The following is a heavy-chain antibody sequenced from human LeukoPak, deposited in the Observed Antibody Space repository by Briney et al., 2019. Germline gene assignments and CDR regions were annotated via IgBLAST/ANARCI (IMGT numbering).Heavy chain of an antibody. J-gene: IGHJ4*02. D-gene: IGHD6-13*01. V-gene: IGHV1-2*02. CDR2: INPNSGGT. CDR3: ARDSTAAEGFDY. CDR1: GYTFTGYY. Sequence: GASVKVSCKASGYTFTGYYMHWVRQAPGQGLEWMGWINPNSGGTNYAQKFQGRVTMTRDTSISTAHMELSRLRSDDTAVYYCARDSTAAEGFDYWGQGTLVTVSS.